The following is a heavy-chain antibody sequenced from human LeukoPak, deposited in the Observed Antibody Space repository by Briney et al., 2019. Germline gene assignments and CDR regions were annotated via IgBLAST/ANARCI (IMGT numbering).Heavy chain of an antibody. V-gene: IGHV3-15*01. CDR1: GFTFSNAW. Sequence: GGSLRLSCAASGFTFSNAWMSWVRQAPGKGLEWVGRIKSKTDGGTTDYAAPVKGRFTISRDDSKNTLYLQMNSLKTEDTAVYYCTTADDYDCWSGYYDYYYYYYMDVWGKGTAVTVSS. CDR3: TTADDYDCWSGYYDYYYYYYMDV. D-gene: IGHD3-3*01. J-gene: IGHJ6*03. CDR2: IKSKTDGGTT.